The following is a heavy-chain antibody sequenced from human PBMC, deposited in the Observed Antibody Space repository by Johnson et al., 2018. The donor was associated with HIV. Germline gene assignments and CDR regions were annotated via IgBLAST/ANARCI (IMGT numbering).Heavy chain of an antibody. J-gene: IGHJ3*01. Sequence: EQLVESGGGLIQPGGSLRLSCAASGFSVRTNYMSWVRQAPGQGLEWVSVIYSDGTTSFAQSVKGRFSISRDVSKNILYLQMHSLRTEDTAYYYCARDLPGIYDAFDLWGQGTKVTISS. CDR3: ARDLPGIYDAFDL. D-gene: IGHD1-26*01. CDR1: GFSVRTNY. V-gene: IGHV3-53*01. CDR2: IYSDGTT.